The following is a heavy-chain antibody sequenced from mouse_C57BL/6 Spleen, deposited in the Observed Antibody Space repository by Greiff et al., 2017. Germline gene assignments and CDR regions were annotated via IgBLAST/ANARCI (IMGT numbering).Heavy chain of an antibody. Sequence: VQLQQPGAELVKPGASVKISCKASGYTFTDYYINWVKQRPGQGLEWIGKIGPGSGSTYYNEKFKGKATLTADKSSSTAYMQLSSLTSEDSVVFFCARSGRLWYLDYWGKGTTLTVST. D-gene: IGHD1-1*02. CDR2: IGPGSGST. CDR1: GYTFTDYY. V-gene: IGHV1-77*01. CDR3: ARSGRLWYLDY. J-gene: IGHJ2*01.